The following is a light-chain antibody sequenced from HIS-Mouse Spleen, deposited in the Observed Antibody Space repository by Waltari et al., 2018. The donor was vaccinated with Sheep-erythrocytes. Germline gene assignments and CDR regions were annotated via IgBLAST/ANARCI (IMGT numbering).Light chain of an antibody. Sequence: QSALTQPRSVSGSPGQSVTISCTGTRSDVCGSNYVSRYQQHPGKAPKLMIYNVSKRPSGVPDRFSGSKSGNTASLTISGLQAEDEADYYCCSYAGSYNHVFATGTKVTVL. CDR3: CSYAGSYNHV. CDR1: RSDVCGSNY. V-gene: IGLV2-11*01. J-gene: IGLJ1*01. CDR2: NVS.